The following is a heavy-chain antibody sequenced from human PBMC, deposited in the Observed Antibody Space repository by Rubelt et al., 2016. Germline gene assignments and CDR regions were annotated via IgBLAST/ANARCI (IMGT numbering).Heavy chain of an antibody. CDR3: ARRTTTVIKGAFDI. J-gene: IGHJ3*02. D-gene: IGHD4-23*01. CDR2: ISDRGST. V-gene: IGHV4-59*12. CDR1: GGSISNYY. Sequence: QVQLQESGPGLVKPSETLSLTCTVSGGSISNYYCSWIRQPPGKGLEWLGYISDRGSTTYNPSLKSRSTIFLNKSKNHFSLKLCSVTAADTAVYYCARRTTTVIKGAFDIWGQGIMVTVSS.